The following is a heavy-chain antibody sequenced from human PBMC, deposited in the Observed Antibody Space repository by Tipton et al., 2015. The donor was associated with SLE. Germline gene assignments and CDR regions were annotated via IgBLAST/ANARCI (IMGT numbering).Heavy chain of an antibody. CDR3: ARGIGAFDI. CDR1: GGSFSGYY. CDR2: INHSGRT. V-gene: IGHV4-34*01. J-gene: IGHJ3*02. Sequence: LRLPCAVYGGSFSGYYWSWIRQPPGRGLEWIGEINHSGRTNYKSSLKSRVTISVDTSKNQFSLKLSSVTAADTAVYYCARGIGAFDIWGQGTMVTVSS.